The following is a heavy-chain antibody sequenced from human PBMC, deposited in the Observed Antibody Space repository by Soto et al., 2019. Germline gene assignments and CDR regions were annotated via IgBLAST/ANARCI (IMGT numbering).Heavy chain of an antibody. D-gene: IGHD3-10*01. V-gene: IGHV1-8*01. J-gene: IGHJ3*02. CDR3: ASGINNDDSGDEAFEI. CDR2: MNPNSGNT. Sequence: QVQLVQSGAEVKKPGASVKVSCKASGYTFTSYDINWVRQATGQGLEWMGWMNPNSGNTGYAQKFQGRVTMTRNTAISTAYMELRSLRSEDTAVYYCASGINNDDSGDEAFEIWGQGTMVTVSS. CDR1: GYTFTSYD.